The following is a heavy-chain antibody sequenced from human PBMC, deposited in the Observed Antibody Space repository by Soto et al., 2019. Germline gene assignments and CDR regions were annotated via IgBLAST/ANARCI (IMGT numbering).Heavy chain of an antibody. Sequence: PEGSLRLSCAASGFTFSSYGMHWVRQAPGKGLEWVAVLSYDGSNKYYADSVKRRFTIASDNSKNTLYLQMNSLRAEDTAVYYCAKDQGIAAAGTWMYARFYYWGQGTLVTVSS. CDR1: GFTFSSYG. D-gene: IGHD6-13*01. V-gene: IGHV3-30*18. CDR3: AKDQGIAAAGTWMYARFYY. CDR2: LSYDGSNK. J-gene: IGHJ4*02.